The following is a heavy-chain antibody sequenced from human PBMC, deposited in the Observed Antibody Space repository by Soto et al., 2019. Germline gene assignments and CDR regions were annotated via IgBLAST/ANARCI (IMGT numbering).Heavy chain of an antibody. CDR2: TRNKLSIYTT. CDR3: ARELTTVLTGDAFDI. V-gene: IGHV3-72*01. J-gene: IGHJ3*02. D-gene: IGHD4-17*01. Sequence: LRLSCAASGFTFSDHYIDWVRQAPGKGLEWVGRTRNKLSIYTTEYAASVKGRFTFSRDDSKNSLYLQMNSLKTEDTAVYYCARELTTVLTGDAFDIWGQGTMVTVSS. CDR1: GFTFSDHY.